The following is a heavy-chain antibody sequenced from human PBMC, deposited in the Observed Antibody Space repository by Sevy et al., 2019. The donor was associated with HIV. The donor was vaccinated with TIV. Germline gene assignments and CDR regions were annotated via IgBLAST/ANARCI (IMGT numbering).Heavy chain of an antibody. J-gene: IGHJ4*02. CDR3: ARGGYCTNNVCYGSIDY. D-gene: IGHD2-8*01. Sequence: GGSRRLSCAASGFTSRSYGMHWARQAPGKGLEWVAVIWDNGRKKYYADSVKGRFTISRDNSKNTLYLQMNSLRAEDTAVYYCARGGYCTNNVCYGSIDYWGRGTLVTVSS. CDR2: IWDNGRKK. V-gene: IGHV3-33*01. CDR1: GFTSRSYG.